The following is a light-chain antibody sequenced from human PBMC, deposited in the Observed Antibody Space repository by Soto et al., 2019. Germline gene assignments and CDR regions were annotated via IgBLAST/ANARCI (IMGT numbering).Light chain of an antibody. J-gene: IGKJ1*01. CDR3: QQYTASAT. V-gene: IGKV1-5*03. CDR1: QSISRW. Sequence: DIQMTQSPSTLSASLGDSVTITCRASQSISRWLAWYQQKPGKAPKLLIYEASNLESGVPSRFSGSGSGTAFTLTISNLPPDDFATYYCQQYTASATFGQGTKVEIE. CDR2: EAS.